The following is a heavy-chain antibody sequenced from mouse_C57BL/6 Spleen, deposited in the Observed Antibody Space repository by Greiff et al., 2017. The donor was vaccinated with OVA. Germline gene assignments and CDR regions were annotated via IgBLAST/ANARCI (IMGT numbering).Heavy chain of an antibody. J-gene: IGHJ4*01. D-gene: IGHD2-1*01. V-gene: IGHV1-7*01. Sequence: LEESGAELAKPGASVKLSCKASGYTFTSYWMHWVKQRPGPGLEWIGYINPRSGYTKYNQKFKDKATLTADKSSSTAYMQLSSLTYEDSAVYYCAIYYGKGVNYAMDYWGQGTSVTVSA. CDR3: AIYYGKGVNYAMDY. CDR2: INPRSGYT. CDR1: GYTFTSYW.